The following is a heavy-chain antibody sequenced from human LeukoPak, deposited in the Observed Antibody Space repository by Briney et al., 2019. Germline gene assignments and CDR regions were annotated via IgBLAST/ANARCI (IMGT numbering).Heavy chain of an antibody. J-gene: IGHJ6*02. CDR1: GFTFSNAW. V-gene: IGHV3-15*01. CDR2: IKSKTDGGTT. D-gene: IGHD3-22*01. Sequence: GGSLRLSCAASGFTFSNAWMSWVRQAPGKGLEWAGRIKSKTDGGTTDYAAPVKGRFTISRDDSKNTLYLQMNSLKTEDTAVYYCTGVITPYYYYGMDVWGQGTTVTVSS. CDR3: TGVITPYYYYGMDV.